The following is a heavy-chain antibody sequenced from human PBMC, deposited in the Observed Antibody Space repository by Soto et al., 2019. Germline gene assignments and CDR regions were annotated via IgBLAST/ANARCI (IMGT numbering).Heavy chain of an antibody. CDR2: IVPIFGTT. V-gene: IGHV1-69*12. Sequence: QVQLVQSGAEVKKPGSSVKVSCKVSGGTFSNYAIDWVRLAPGHGLEWMGGIVPIFGTTYYTRKFQGRATIIADDSTTTAYLEMSSLRSEETAIYYCARVEAVASLYNYHGLDVWGQGTAVTVSS. D-gene: IGHD6-19*01. CDR1: GGTFSNYA. J-gene: IGHJ6*02. CDR3: ARVEAVASLYNYHGLDV.